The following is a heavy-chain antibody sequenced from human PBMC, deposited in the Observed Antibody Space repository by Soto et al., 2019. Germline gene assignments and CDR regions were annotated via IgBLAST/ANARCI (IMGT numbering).Heavy chain of an antibody. V-gene: IGHV5-10-1*03. D-gene: IGHD6-6*01. CDR2: IDPSDSYT. CDR3: ALYSSSSPYYYYGMDV. J-gene: IGHJ6*02. Sequence: EVQLVQSGAEVKKPGESLRISCKGSGYSFTSYWISWVRQMPGKGLEWMGRIDPSDSYTNYSPSFQGHVTISADKSISTAYLQWSSLKASDTAMYYCALYSSSSPYYYYGMDVWGQGTTVTVSS. CDR1: GYSFTSYW.